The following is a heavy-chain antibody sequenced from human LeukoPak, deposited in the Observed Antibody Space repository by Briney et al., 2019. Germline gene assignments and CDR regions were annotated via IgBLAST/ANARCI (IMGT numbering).Heavy chain of an antibody. D-gene: IGHD3-3*02. J-gene: IGHJ4*02. CDR2: IYTSGST. V-gene: IGHV4-4*07. CDR1: GGSISSYY. Sequence: SETLSLTCTVSGGSISSYYWSWIRQPAGNGLEWIGRIYTSGSTNYNPSLKSRVTMSVDTAKNQFSLKLSSVTAADTAVYYCARDGIFGISDYWGQGTLVTVSS. CDR3: ARDGIFGISDY.